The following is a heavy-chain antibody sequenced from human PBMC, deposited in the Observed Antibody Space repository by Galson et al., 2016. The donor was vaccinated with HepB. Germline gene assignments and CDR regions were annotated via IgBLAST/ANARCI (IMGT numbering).Heavy chain of an antibody. J-gene: IGHJ4*02. D-gene: IGHD2-21*02. CDR2: ISYDGSLK. CDR3: AKDRTAAIPTGRFDY. V-gene: IGHV3-30*18. CDR1: GFIFFDYY. Sequence: SLRLSCAASGFIFFDYYIDWVRQAPGKGLEWVSAISYDGSLKYYGDSMKGRFTISRDNSMNTVYLQINGLRGDDTAVYYCAKDRTAAIPTGRFDYWGQGTLVTVSS.